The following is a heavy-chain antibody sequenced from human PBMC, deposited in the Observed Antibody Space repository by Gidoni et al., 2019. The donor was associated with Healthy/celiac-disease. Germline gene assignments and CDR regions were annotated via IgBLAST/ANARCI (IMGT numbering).Heavy chain of an antibody. CDR2: IWYDGSKK. CDR3: ARDNGGWSGYFPDY. V-gene: IGHV3-33*01. J-gene: IGHJ4*02. Sequence: QVQLVESGGGVVQPGRSLRLSCAASGFPFSSYGMHWVRQAPGKGLEWVAVIWYDGSKKYYADSVKGRFTISRDNSKNTLYLQMNSLRAEDTAVYYCARDNGGWSGYFPDYWGQGTLVTVSS. D-gene: IGHD3-3*01. CDR1: GFPFSSYG.